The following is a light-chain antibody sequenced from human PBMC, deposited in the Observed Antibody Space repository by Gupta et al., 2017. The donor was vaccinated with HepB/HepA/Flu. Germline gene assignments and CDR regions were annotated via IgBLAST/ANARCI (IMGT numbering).Light chain of an antibody. CDR3: QKYNSAPRT. J-gene: IGKJ1*01. V-gene: IGKV1-27*01. CDR2: AAS. Sequence: DIQVTQSPSSLSASVGDRVTITCRTSRTIANYLAWYQQEPGKAPKLLIYAASTLQSGVPSRFSGSGSGTEFTLTISSLQPEDVATYYCQKYNSAPRTFGQGTXVAIK. CDR1: RTIANY.